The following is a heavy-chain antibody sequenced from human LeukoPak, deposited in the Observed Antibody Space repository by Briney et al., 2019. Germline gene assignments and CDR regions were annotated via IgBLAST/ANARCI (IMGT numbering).Heavy chain of an antibody. J-gene: IGHJ4*02. CDR1: GGSISNSF. D-gene: IGHD1-26*01. V-gene: IGHV4-59*01. Sequence: ASETLSLTCTVSGGSISNSFWSWIRQPPGKGLEWIAYIYYTGNTKYNPSLKSRVTISVDTSKNQFSLRLSSVTAADTAVYYCARDSGSSPTFDYWGQGTLVTVPS. CDR3: ARDSGSSPTFDY. CDR2: IYYTGNT.